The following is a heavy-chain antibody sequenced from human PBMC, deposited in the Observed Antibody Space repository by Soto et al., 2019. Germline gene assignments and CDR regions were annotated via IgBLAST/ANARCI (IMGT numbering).Heavy chain of an antibody. CDR1: GYTFTDYW. CDR2: IYPGDSDT. CDR3: ARHIINFRYYYYAMDV. V-gene: IGHV5-51*01. Sequence: GESLRISCKGSGYTFTDYWIGWVRQLPGKGLEWMGIIYPGDSDTRYSPSFQGHVTITVDKSTSTAYLQWNTLKASDTAMYYCARHIINFRYYYYAMDVRGQGTSVTVSS. J-gene: IGHJ6*01.